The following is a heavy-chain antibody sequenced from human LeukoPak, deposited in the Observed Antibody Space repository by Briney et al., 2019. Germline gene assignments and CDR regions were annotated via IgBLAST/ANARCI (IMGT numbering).Heavy chain of an antibody. V-gene: IGHV1-69*05. J-gene: IGHJ4*02. CDR3: SLGPTFDY. CDR1: GYTLTELS. D-gene: IGHD1-1*01. CDR2: IIPIFGTA. Sequence: SVKVSCKVSGYTLTELSMHWVRQAPGKGLEWMGGIIPIFGTANYAQKFQGRVTITTDESTSTAYMELSSLRSEDTAVYYCSLGPTFDYWGQGTLVTVST.